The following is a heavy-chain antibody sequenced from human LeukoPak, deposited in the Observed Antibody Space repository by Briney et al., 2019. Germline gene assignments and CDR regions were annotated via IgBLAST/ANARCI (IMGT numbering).Heavy chain of an antibody. J-gene: IGHJ4*02. CDR1: GGSFSGYY. CDR3: ARGRSWSQYRAFDY. V-gene: IGHV4-34*01. D-gene: IGHD5-18*01. Sequence: SETLSLTCAVYGGSFSGYYWSWIRQPPGKWLEWIGEINHSGSTNYNPSLKSRVTISVDTSKNQFSLKLSSVTAADTAVYYCARGRSWSQYRAFDYWGQGTLVTVSS. CDR2: INHSGST.